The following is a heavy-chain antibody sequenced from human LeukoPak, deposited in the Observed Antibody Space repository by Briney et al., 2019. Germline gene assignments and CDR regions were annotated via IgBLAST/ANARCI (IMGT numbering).Heavy chain of an antibody. Sequence: GGSLRLSCAASGFTFTGSAMHWVRQASGKGLEWVGRIRSKANNYATAYAASVKGRFTVSRDDSKNTAYLQMNSLKTEDTAVYYCMSYPSEVAVAGKDWGQGTLVTVSS. J-gene: IGHJ4*02. V-gene: IGHV3-73*01. CDR2: IRSKANNYAT. CDR3: MSYPSEVAVAGKD. D-gene: IGHD6-19*01. CDR1: GFTFTGSA.